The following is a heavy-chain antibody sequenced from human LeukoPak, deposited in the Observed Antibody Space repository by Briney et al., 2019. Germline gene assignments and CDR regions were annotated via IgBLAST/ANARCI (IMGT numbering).Heavy chain of an antibody. V-gene: IGHV3-48*04. Sequence: GGTLRLSCAASGFTFSSYGMNWVRQAPGKGLEWVSYISSSGSTIYYADSVKGRFTTSRDNAKNSLYLQMNSLRAEDTAVYYCAELGITMIGGVWGKGTTVTISS. D-gene: IGHD3-10*02. CDR3: AELGITMIGGV. J-gene: IGHJ6*04. CDR1: GFTFSSYG. CDR2: ISSSGSTI.